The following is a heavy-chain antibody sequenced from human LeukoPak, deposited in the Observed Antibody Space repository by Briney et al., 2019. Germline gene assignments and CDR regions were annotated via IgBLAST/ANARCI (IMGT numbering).Heavy chain of an antibody. D-gene: IGHD6-19*01. CDR2: ISSSSSYI. Sequence: GGSLRLSCAASGFTFSSYSMNWVRQAPGKGLEWVSSISSSSSYIYYADSVKGRFTISRDNAKNSLYLQMNSLRAEDTAVYYCARQILSGYSSGGWGQGTLVTVSS. CDR3: ARQILSGYSSGG. CDR1: GFTFSSYS. J-gene: IGHJ4*02. V-gene: IGHV3-21*01.